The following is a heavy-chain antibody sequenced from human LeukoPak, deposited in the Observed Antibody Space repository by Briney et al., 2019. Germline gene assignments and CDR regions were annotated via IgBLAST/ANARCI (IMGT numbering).Heavy chain of an antibody. Sequence: GGSLRLSCAASGFTFSSYAMSWVRQPPGKGLEWVSAISGSGGSTYYADSVKGRFTISRDNSKNTLYLQMNSLRAEDTAVYYCARDGIAVAGTFDYWGQGTLVTVSS. CDR1: GFTFSSYA. J-gene: IGHJ4*02. D-gene: IGHD6-19*01. CDR2: ISGSGGST. CDR3: ARDGIAVAGTFDY. V-gene: IGHV3-23*01.